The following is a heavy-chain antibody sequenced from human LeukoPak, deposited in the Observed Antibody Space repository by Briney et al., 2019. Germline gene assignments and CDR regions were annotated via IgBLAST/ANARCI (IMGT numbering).Heavy chain of an antibody. J-gene: IGHJ5*02. V-gene: IGHV3-21*01. CDR2: ISSSSSYI. D-gene: IGHD6-6*01. CDR1: GFTFSSYS. Sequence: AGGSLRLSCAAYGFTFSSYSMNWVRQAPGKGLEWVSSISSSSSYIYYADSVKGRFTISRDNAKNSLYLQMNSLRAEDTAVYYCARGRIAAHNWFDPWGQGTLVTVSS. CDR3: ARGRIAAHNWFDP.